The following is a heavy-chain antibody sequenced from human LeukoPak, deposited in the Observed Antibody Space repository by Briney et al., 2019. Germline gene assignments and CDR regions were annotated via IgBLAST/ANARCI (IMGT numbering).Heavy chain of an antibody. D-gene: IGHD6-13*01. V-gene: IGHV4-39*01. CDR2: IYYSGIT. J-gene: IGHJ4*02. Sequence: SETLSLTCTVSGGSISGSSYYWGWIRQPPGKGLGWIGTIYYSGITYYNPSLKSRVTISVDTSKNQFSLKLSSVTAADTAVYYCARAPLASFDHWGQGTLVTVSS. CDR1: GGSISGSSYY. CDR3: ARAPLASFDH.